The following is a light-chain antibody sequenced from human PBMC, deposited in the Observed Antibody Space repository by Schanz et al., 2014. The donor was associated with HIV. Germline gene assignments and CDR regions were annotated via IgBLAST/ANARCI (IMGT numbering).Light chain of an antibody. V-gene: IGKV3-11*01. CDR1: QSVSIY. Sequence: EIVLTQSPATLSLSPGERATLSCRASQSVSIYLAWYQQKPGQAPRLLIYDASNRAPGIPARFSGSGSGTDFTLTISRLEPEDFATYYCQHYDISRGTFGGGTRVEIK. J-gene: IGKJ4*01. CDR2: DAS. CDR3: QHYDISRGT.